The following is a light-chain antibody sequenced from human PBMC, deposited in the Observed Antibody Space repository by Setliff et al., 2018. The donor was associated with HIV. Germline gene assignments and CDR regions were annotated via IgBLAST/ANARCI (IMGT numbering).Light chain of an antibody. V-gene: IGLV1-40*01. CDR3: QSYDSTLSGFYV. CDR1: RYNIGPGYD. J-gene: IGLJ1*01. Sequence: QSVLTQPPSVSGAPGQRVTISCTGSRYNIGPGYDVHWYQQVPGTAPKLIIYGNSNRPSGVPERFSASKSGTSASLTITGLQAEDEGDYYCQSYDSTLSGFYVFGTGTKVTVL. CDR2: GNS.